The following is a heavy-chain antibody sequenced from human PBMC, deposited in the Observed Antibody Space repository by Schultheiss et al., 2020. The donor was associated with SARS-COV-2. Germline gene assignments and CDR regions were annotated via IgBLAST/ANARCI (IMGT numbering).Heavy chain of an antibody. CDR2: ISYDGSNK. CDR1: GFTFSSYA. CDR3: ARDRYYDTYYYGMDV. J-gene: IGHJ6*02. V-gene: IGHV3-30-3*01. D-gene: IGHD3-22*01. Sequence: GGSLRLSCAASGFTFSSYAMHWVRQAPGKGLEWVAVISYDGSNKYYADSVKGRFTISRDNSKNTLYLQMNSLRAEDTAIYYCARDRYYDTYYYGMDVWGQGTTVTVSS.